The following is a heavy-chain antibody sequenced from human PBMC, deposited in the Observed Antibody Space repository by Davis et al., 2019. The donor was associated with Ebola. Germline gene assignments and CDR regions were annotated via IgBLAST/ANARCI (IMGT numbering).Heavy chain of an antibody. D-gene: IGHD5-24*01. CDR3: ARLRRDGHNRPFET. CDR2: IHHVWST. V-gene: IGHV4-59*08. Sequence: SETLSLTCNVSGGSINRDYWNWIRQPQGKGLEWIGYIHHVWSTNYNPSLKSRVTISVDVSKNQFSLKLTSVTAADTAVYYRARLRRDGHNRPFETWGQGTLVAVSS. CDR1: GGSINRDY. J-gene: IGHJ5*02.